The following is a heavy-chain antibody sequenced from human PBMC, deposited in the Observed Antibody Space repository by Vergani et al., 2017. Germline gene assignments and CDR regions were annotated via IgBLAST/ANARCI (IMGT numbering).Heavy chain of an antibody. D-gene: IGHD3-10*01. V-gene: IGHV1-24*01. CDR3: ATDRDSMVRGVIKYDY. CDR1: GYTFTSYG. J-gene: IGHJ4*02. CDR2: FDPEDGET. Sequence: QVQLVQSGAEVKKPGASVKVSCKASGYTFTSYGISWVRQAPGQGLEWMGGFDPEDGETIYAQKFQGRVTMTEDTSTDTAYMELSSLRSEDTAVYYCATDRDSMVRGVIKYDYWGQGTLVTVSS.